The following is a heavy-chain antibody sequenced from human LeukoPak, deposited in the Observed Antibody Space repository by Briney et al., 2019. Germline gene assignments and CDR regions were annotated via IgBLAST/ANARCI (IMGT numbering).Heavy chain of an antibody. V-gene: IGHV3-30-3*01. CDR1: GFTFSSYA. Sequence: GGSLRLSCAASGFTFSSYAKHWVRQAPGKGLEWVAVISYDGSNKYYADSVKGRFTISRDNAKNSLYLQMNSLRAEDTAVYYCARDHGYSGYDYYFDYWGQGTLVTVSS. CDR2: ISYDGSNK. D-gene: IGHD5-12*01. CDR3: ARDHGYSGYDYYFDY. J-gene: IGHJ4*02.